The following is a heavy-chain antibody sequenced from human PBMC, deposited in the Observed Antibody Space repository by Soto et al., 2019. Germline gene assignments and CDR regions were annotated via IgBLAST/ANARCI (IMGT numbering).Heavy chain of an antibody. J-gene: IGHJ4*02. D-gene: IGHD3-10*02. CDR2: SSNSGTFT. Sequence: VGSLRLSCAAPGFTLSDDYMSWIRQAPGKGLEWVSFSSNSGTFTNYADSVKGRFTISRDNAKNSLYLQINNLRGEDTAIYFCARSGDNYNVLDYWGPGTQVTVSS. CDR1: GFTLSDDY. CDR3: ARSGDNYNVLDY. V-gene: IGHV3-11*03.